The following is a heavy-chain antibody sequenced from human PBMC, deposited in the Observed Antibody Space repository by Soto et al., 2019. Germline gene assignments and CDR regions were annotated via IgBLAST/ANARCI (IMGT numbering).Heavy chain of an antibody. Sequence: QVQLQESGPGLVKPSETLSLTCTVSGGSISSYYWSRIRQPPGKGREWIGYIYYSGSTNYNPSLKSRVTISVDTSKNQFSLKLSSVTAADTAVYYCARHVIAAAQNWFDPWGPGTLVTVSS. J-gene: IGHJ5*02. CDR3: ARHVIAAAQNWFDP. V-gene: IGHV4-59*08. CDR2: IYYSGST. D-gene: IGHD6-25*01. CDR1: GGSISSYY.